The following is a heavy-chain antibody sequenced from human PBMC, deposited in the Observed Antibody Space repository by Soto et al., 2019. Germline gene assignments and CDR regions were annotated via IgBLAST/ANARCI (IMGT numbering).Heavy chain of an antibody. CDR2: IIPIFGTA. V-gene: IGHV1-69*01. CDR3: AIYDVDTAMDYYYYYGMDV. D-gene: IGHD5-18*01. CDR1: GGTFSSYA. Sequence: QVQLVQSGAEVKKPGSSVKVSCKASGGTFSSYAISWVRQAPGQGLEWMGGIIPIFGTANYAQKFQGRVTITADESTSTAYMELSSLRSDDTAVYYCAIYDVDTAMDYYYYYGMDVWGQGTTVTVSS. J-gene: IGHJ6*02.